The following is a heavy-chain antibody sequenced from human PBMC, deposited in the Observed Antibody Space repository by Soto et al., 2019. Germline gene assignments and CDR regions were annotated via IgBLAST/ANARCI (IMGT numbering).Heavy chain of an antibody. D-gene: IGHD5-12*01. CDR3: ATGGYDHAFDI. J-gene: IGHJ3*02. CDR2: IIPILGIA. Sequence: SVKVSCKASGGTFSSYTISWVRQAPGQGLEWMGRIIPILGIANYAQKFQGRVTMTADTSTSTAYMELSSLRSDDTAVYYCATGGYDHAFDIWGQGTMVTVS. CDR1: GGTFSSYT. V-gene: IGHV1-69*02.